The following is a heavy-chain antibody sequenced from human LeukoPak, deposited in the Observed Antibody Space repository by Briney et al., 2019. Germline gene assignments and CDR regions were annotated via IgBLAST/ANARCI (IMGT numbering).Heavy chain of an antibody. CDR3: ARDLYGGSGFDY. CDR1: GFTFSSYA. D-gene: IGHD3-22*01. J-gene: IGHJ4*02. Sequence: PGGSLRLSCAASGFTFSSYAMSWVRQAPGKGLEWVSAISGSGGSTYYADSVKGRFTISRDNAKNSLYLQMNSLRAEDTAVYYCARDLYGGSGFDYWGQGTLVTVSS. CDR2: ISGSGGST. V-gene: IGHV3-23*01.